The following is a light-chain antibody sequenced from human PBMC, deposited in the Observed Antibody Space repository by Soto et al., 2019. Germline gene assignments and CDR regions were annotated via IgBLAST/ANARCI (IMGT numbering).Light chain of an antibody. CDR3: AAWDDSLNGRV. V-gene: IGLV1-44*01. Sequence: QLVLTQPPSASGTPGQRVTISCSGSSSNIGSNAIHWYQHLPGTAPKVLIYSNNQRPSGVPDRFSGSKSGTSASLAISGLQSEDEADYYCAAWDDSLNGRVFGGGTKLTVL. CDR1: SSNIGSNA. J-gene: IGLJ3*02. CDR2: SNN.